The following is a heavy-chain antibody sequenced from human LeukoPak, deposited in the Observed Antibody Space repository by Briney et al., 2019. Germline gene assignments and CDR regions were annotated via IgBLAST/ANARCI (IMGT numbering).Heavy chain of an antibody. CDR3: AREIAVAGTAYYGMDV. D-gene: IGHD6-19*01. J-gene: IGHJ6*02. V-gene: IGHV4-34*01. Sequence: SETLSLTCAVYGGSFSGYYWSWIRQPPGKGVEWIGEINHSGSTNYNPSLKSRVTISVDTSKNQFSLKLSSVTAADTAVYYCAREIAVAGTAYYGMDVWGQGTTVTVSS. CDR2: INHSGST. CDR1: GGSFSGYY.